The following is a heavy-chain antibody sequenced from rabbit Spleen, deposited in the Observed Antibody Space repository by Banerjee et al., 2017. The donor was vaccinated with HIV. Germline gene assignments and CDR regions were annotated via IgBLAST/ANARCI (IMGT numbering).Heavy chain of an antibody. CDR3: ARAIVPWLGLTRLDL. V-gene: IGHV1S7*01. J-gene: IGHJ3*01. Sequence: QSLEESGGGLVQPGGSLTLSCKASGFDFINYYISWVRQAPGKGLEWIGIIYAAKGSTDYANWVNGRFTISSDNAQSTVDLKMTSLTAADTATYFCARAIVPWLGLTRLDLWGQGTLVTVS. CDR2: IYAAKGST. CDR1: GFDFINYY. D-gene: IGHD4-1*01.